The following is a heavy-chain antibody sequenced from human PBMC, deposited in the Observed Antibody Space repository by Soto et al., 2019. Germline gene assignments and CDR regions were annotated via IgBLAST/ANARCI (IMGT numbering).Heavy chain of an antibody. CDR1: GGTFSSYA. CDR3: ASGGVGSDYYYGMDV. CDR2: IIPIFGTA. Sequence: ASVKVSCKASGGTFSSYAISWVRQAPGQGLEWMGGIIPIFGTANYAQKFQGRVTITADKSTSTAYMELSSLRSEDTAVYYCASGGVGSDYYYGMDVWGQGTTVTVSS. D-gene: IGHD2-15*01. V-gene: IGHV1-69*06. J-gene: IGHJ6*02.